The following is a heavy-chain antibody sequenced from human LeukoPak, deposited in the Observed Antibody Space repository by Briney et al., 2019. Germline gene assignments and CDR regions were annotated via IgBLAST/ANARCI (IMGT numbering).Heavy chain of an antibody. Sequence: VASVKVSRKASGSTFSDYHINWVRQASGQGPEWMGWINPKSGDASYNQAFQGRVTMTRDTSISTAYMELNRLRSDDTAMYYCARGEYSNGYPYRLDSWGQGTLVTVSS. CDR2: INPKSGDA. CDR3: ARGEYSNGYPYRLDS. CDR1: GSTFSDYH. D-gene: IGHD3-16*01. V-gene: IGHV1-2*02. J-gene: IGHJ4*02.